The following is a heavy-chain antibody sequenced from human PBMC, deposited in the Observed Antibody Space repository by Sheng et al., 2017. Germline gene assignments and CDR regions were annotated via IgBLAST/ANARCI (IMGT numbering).Heavy chain of an antibody. J-gene: IGHJ5*02. V-gene: IGHV3-9*03. Sequence: EVQLVESGGGLVQPGRSLRLSCAASGFTFDDYAMHWVRQAPGKGLEWVSGISWNSGSIGYADSVKGRFTISRDNAKNSLYLQMNSLRADDMALYYCAKDIGATPTNWFDPWGQGTLVTVSS. CDR3: AKDIGATPTNWFDP. CDR2: ISWNSGSI. CDR1: GFTFDDYA. D-gene: IGHD2-15*01.